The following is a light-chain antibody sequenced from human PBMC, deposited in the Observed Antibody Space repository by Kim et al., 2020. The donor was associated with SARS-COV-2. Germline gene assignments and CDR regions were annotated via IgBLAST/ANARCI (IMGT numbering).Light chain of an antibody. J-gene: IGKJ2*01. CDR2: GAS. V-gene: IGKV1-9*01. CDR1: QGSSRS. CDR3: QQADDYPYI. Sequence: SASVGDRVTITCRASQGSSRSLHWYQQKPGKAPELLIYGASTLQTGVPSRFSGSASGTEFTLTISGLQTEDFATYFCQQADDYPYIFGQGTKLEIK.